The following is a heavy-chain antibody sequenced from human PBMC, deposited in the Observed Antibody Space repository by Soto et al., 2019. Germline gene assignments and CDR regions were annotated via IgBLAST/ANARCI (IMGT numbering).Heavy chain of an antibody. CDR3: ARASNTSTGVLRYFDWLRSGMDV. Sequence: GASVKVSCKASGYTFTGYYMHWVRQAPGQGLEWMGWINPNSGGTNYAQKFQGWVTMTRDTSISTAYMELSRLRSDDTAVYYCARASNTSTGVLRYFDWLRSGMDVWGQGTTVTVSS. D-gene: IGHD3-9*01. CDR2: INPNSGGT. CDR1: GYTFTGYY. J-gene: IGHJ6*02. V-gene: IGHV1-2*04.